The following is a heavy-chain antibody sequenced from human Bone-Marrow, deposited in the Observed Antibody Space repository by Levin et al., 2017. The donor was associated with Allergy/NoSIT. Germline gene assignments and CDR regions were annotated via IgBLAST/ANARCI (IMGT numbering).Heavy chain of an antibody. CDR1: GFMSSRYG. D-gene: IGHD3-22*01. CDR3: ARGPYHNYYDSSGFPDH. CDR2: IWFDVSKK. J-gene: IGHJ4*02. Sequence: PGGSLRLSCAASGFMSSRYGIHWVRQAPGKGLEWLGTIWFDVSKKYYAASVKGRFTISRDNSKNTVFLQMNSLRAEDTAVYYCARGPYHNYYDSSGFPDHWGQGALVTVSS. V-gene: IGHV3-33*01.